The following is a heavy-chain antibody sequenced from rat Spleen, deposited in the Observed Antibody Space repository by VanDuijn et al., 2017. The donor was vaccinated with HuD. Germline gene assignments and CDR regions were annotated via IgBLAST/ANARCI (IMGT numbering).Heavy chain of an antibody. V-gene: IGHV5-7*01. J-gene: IGHJ3*01. CDR1: GFTFSDYN. Sequence: EVQLVESDGGLVQPGRSLKLSCAASGFTFSDYNMAWVRQAPKKGLEWVATISYDGRSTYYRDSVKGRFTISRDNAKNTLYLQMDSLRSEDTATYYCTTYGGLRNWFAYWGQGTLVTVSS. CDR2: ISYDGRST. CDR3: TTYGGLRNWFAY. D-gene: IGHD4-1*01.